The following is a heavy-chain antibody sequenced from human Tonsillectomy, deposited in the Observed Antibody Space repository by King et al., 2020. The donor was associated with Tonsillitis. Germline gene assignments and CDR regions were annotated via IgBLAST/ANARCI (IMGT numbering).Heavy chain of an antibody. Sequence: QLQESGPGLVKPSETLSLTCKVSGGSISSSSYFWDWIRQPPGKGLEWIGSIYYSGSTYYNPSLKSRVTISVDTSKNQFSLKLSPLAAADTAVYYCARRATGIVVVPATRDAFDIWGQGTMVTVSS. V-gene: IGHV4-39*01. D-gene: IGHD2-2*01. J-gene: IGHJ3*02. CDR2: IYYSGST. CDR1: GGSISSSSYF. CDR3: ARRATGIVVVPATRDAFDI.